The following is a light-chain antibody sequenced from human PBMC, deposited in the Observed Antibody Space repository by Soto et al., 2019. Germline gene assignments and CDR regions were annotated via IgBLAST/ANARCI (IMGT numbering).Light chain of an antibody. CDR3: QHYDNRPPT. Sequence: DIQMTQSPSSLSAFVGDRVTITCQASQDIYNSLNWYQQKPGKAPKLLIYAAANLDTGVPSRFSGSGSGTDFTFTISSLQPEDIATYYCQHYDNRPPTFGPGTKVDIK. CDR1: QDIYNS. V-gene: IGKV1-33*01. J-gene: IGKJ3*01. CDR2: AAA.